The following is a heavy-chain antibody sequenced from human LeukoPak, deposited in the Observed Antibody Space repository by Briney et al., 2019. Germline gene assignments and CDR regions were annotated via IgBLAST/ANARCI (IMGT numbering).Heavy chain of an antibody. CDR3: AKPYYYGSGSYPFDI. V-gene: IGHV3-23*01. CDR1: GFTFSSYA. CDR2: ISGSGGST. J-gene: IGHJ3*02. D-gene: IGHD3-10*01. Sequence: GGSLRLSCAASGFTFSSYAMSWVRQAPGKGLEWVSAISGSGGSTYYADSVKGRFTISRDNSKNTLYLQMNSLSAEDTAVYYCAKPYYYGSGSYPFDIWGQGTMVTVSS.